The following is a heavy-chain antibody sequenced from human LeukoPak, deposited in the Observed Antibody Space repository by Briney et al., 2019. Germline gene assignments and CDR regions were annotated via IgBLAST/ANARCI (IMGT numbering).Heavy chain of an antibody. Sequence: GGSLRLSYAASGFTFSSYAMHWVRQAPGKGLEWVAVISYDGSNKYYADSVKGRFTISRDNSKNTLYLQMNSLRAEDTAVYYCARDVSPYSSSKNWFDPWGQGTLATVSS. V-gene: IGHV3-30*01. D-gene: IGHD6-13*01. CDR2: ISYDGSNK. J-gene: IGHJ5*02. CDR3: ARDVSPYSSSKNWFDP. CDR1: GFTFSSYA.